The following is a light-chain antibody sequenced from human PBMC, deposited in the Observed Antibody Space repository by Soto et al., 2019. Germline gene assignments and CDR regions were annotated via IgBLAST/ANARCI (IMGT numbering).Light chain of an antibody. CDR2: DAS. V-gene: IGKV1-33*01. CDR1: QDITNY. J-gene: IGKJ2*01. Sequence: DIQMTQSPSSLSASVGDRVTITCQASQDITNYLNWYQQKPGKAPQLLIYDASNLETGVPSRFSGSGSGTDFTFTITNLQHEDFATYYCQQYDTVPPSFGQGTKLDIK. CDR3: QQYDTVPPS.